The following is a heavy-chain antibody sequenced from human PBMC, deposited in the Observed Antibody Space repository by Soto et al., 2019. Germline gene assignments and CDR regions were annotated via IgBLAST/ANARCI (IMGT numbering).Heavy chain of an antibody. J-gene: IGHJ6*02. V-gene: IGHV3-33*08. CDR2: MSYDGSDT. Sequence: GGSLRLSCVGSGFIFSNNGMHWVRQTPGKGLEWVAFMSYDGSDTFYADSVKGRFTISRDNAKNSLYLQMNSLRDEDTAVYYCAREVWWGVVVPAARRYYYGMDVWGQGTTVTV. CDR3: AREVWWGVVVPAARRYYYGMDV. CDR1: GFIFSNNG. D-gene: IGHD2-2*01.